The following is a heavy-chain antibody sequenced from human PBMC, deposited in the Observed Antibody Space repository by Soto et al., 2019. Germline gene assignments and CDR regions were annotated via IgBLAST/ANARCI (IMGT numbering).Heavy chain of an antibody. J-gene: IGHJ6*02. D-gene: IGHD4-17*01. CDR3: ASGYRQTTDYYGMDV. CDR2: INAGNGNT. CDR1: GYTFTSYA. V-gene: IGHV1-3*05. Sequence: QVQLVQSGAEEKKPGASVKVSCKASGYTFTSYAMHWVRQAPGQRLEWMGWINAGNGNTKYSQKFQGRVTITRDTSASTAYMELRSLRSEDTAVYYCASGYRQTTDYYGMDVWGRGTTVTVSS.